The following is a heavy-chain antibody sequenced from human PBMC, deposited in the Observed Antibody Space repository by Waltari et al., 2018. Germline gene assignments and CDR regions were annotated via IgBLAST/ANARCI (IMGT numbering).Heavy chain of an antibody. Sequence: LVQSGAEVKKPGASVRVSCKTSGYTFSAYYIHWVRQAPGQGLEWMGWINPRNGETKYTQKVHGSVTMTRDTSINTAYMELSSLIFDDTAVYYCAREGSHLTTVNDYWGQGTLVIVSS. J-gene: IGHJ4*02. D-gene: IGHD4-4*01. V-gene: IGHV1-2*02. CDR3: AREGSHLTTVNDY. CDR1: GYTFSAYY. CDR2: INPRNGET.